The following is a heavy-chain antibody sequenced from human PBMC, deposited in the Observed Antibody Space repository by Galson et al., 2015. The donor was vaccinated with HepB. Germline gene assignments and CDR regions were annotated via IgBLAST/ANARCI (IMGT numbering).Heavy chain of an antibody. V-gene: IGHV1-2*04. CDR1: GYTFTGYY. J-gene: IGHJ6*02. Sequence: SVKVSCKASGYTFTGYYMHWVRQAPGQGLEWMGWINPNSGGTNYAQKFQGWVTMTRDTSISTAYMELSRLRSDDTAVYYCARGFDCSSTSCYYYYYGMDVWGQGTTVTVSS. CDR2: INPNSGGT. D-gene: IGHD2-2*01. CDR3: ARGFDCSSTSCYYYYYGMDV.